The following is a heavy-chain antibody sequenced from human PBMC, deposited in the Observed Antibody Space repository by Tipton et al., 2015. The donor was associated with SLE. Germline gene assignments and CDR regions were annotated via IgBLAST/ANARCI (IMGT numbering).Heavy chain of an antibody. J-gene: IGHJ4*02. CDR1: GGSIRSSSYY. Sequence: TLSLTCTVSGGSIRSSSYYWGWIRQPPGKGLEWIGSIYYSGSTYYNPSLTSRVTRSVDTSKNQFSLKLSSVTAADTAVYYCARERGGRAAAGTPGPGFDYCGQGTLVTVSS. CDR3: ARERGGRAAAGTPGPGFDY. V-gene: IGHV4-39*07. D-gene: IGHD6-13*01. CDR2: IYYSGST.